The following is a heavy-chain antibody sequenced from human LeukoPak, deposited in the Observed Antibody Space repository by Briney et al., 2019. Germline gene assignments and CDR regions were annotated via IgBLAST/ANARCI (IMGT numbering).Heavy chain of an antibody. Sequence: GSLRLSCAASGFTFSNAWMSWVRQPPGKGLEWIGEINHSGSTNYNPSLKSRVTISVDTSKNQFSLKLSSVTAADTAVYYCARHAVKGRKLLLDYWGQGTLVTVSS. D-gene: IGHD2-15*01. J-gene: IGHJ4*02. CDR1: GFTFSNAW. CDR2: INHSGST. CDR3: ARHAVKGRKLLLDY. V-gene: IGHV4-34*01.